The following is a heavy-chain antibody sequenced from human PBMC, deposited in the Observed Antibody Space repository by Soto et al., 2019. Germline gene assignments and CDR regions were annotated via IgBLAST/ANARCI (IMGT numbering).Heavy chain of an antibody. J-gene: IGHJ6*02. V-gene: IGHV3-21*01. Sequence: GGSLRLFCAASGLTFSSYSMNWVRQAPGKGLEWVSSISSSSSYIYYADSVKGRFTISRDNAKNSLYLQMNSLRAEDTAVYYCARDLVYYGMDVWGQGTTVTVSS. CDR3: ARDLVYYGMDV. CDR2: ISSSSSYI. CDR1: GLTFSSYS.